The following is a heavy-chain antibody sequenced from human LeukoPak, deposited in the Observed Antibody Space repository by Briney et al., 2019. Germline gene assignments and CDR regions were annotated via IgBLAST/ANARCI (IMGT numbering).Heavy chain of an antibody. V-gene: IGHV3-23*01. CDR2: ISGSGGST. CDR1: GFTFSSYG. D-gene: IGHD5-18*01. Sequence: GGSLRLSCAASGFTFSSYGMHWVRQAPGKGLEWVSAISGSGGSTYYADSVKGRFTISRDNSKNTLYLQMNSLRAEDTAVCYCAKATDGLQLWLLYYFDYWGQGTLVTVSS. J-gene: IGHJ4*02. CDR3: AKATDGLQLWLLYYFDY.